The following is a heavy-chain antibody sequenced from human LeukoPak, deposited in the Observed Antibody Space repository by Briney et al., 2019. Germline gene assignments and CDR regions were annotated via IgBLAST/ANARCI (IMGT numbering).Heavy chain of an antibody. Sequence: GGSLRLSCAASGFTFSSYGMHWVRQAPGRGLEWVAFIRYNGSKEHYADSVKGRFTISRDSSKNTQYLQMKSLRAEDTAVYYCAKDAWYCSSSSCPQFFYYMDVWGKGTTVTISS. V-gene: IGHV3-30*02. J-gene: IGHJ6*03. CDR2: IRYNGSKE. CDR1: GFTFSSYG. D-gene: IGHD2-2*01. CDR3: AKDAWYCSSSSCPQFFYYMDV.